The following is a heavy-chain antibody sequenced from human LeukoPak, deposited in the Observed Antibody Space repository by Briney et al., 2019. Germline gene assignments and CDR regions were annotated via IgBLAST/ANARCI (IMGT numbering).Heavy chain of an antibody. J-gene: IGHJ4*02. V-gene: IGHV1-2*06. CDR3: AREYSGYDYGFGY. Sequence: ASVKVSCKVSGYTLTELSMHWVRQAPGQGLEWMGRINPNSGGTNYAQKFQGRVTMTRDTSISTAYMELSRLRSDDTAVYYCAREYSGYDYGFGYWGQGTLVTVSS. CDR2: INPNSGGT. CDR1: GYTLTELS. D-gene: IGHD5-12*01.